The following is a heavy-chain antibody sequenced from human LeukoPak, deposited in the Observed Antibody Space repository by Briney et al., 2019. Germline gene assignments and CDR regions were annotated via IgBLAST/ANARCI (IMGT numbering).Heavy chain of an antibody. Sequence: GGSLRLSCVASGFTFGDYAMQWVRQAPGKGLEWVSLINWDATRTYYADSVKGRLTIYRDNSKNSLSLQMNSLRPEDTALYYCAKERRGYYMDVWGKGTTVTVSS. D-gene: IGHD3-10*01. CDR2: INWDATRT. J-gene: IGHJ6*03. CDR3: AKERRGYYMDV. CDR1: GFTFGDYA. V-gene: IGHV3-43D*04.